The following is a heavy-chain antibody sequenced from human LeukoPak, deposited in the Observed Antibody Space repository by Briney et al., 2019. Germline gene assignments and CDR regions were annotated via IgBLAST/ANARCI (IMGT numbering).Heavy chain of an antibody. CDR1: GGSISSYY. D-gene: IGHD3-10*01. CDR2: IYYSGST. CDR3: ARDNYYGSGGSAMDV. J-gene: IGHJ6*03. Sequence: SETLSLTCTVSGGSISSYYWSWIRQPPGKGLEWIGYIYYSGSTNYNPSLKSRVTISVDTSKNQFSLKLSSVTAADTAVYYCARDNYYGSGGSAMDVWGKGTTVTVSS. V-gene: IGHV4-59*01.